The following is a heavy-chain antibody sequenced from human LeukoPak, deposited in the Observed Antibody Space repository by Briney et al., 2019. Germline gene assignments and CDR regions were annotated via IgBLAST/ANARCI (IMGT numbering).Heavy chain of an antibody. V-gene: IGHV4-59*08. Sequence: PSETLSLTCTVSVGSISIFYWSCIPEPPGRGLEWIGYIFYTGRTNYNPSLKSPITISVDTSKNQFSLNLRSVTAADTAVYYCARHSSVAATNDAFDIWGQGTMVTVSS. J-gene: IGHJ3*02. CDR1: VGSISIFY. D-gene: IGHD6-19*01. CDR3: ARHSSVAATNDAFDI. CDR2: IFYTGRT.